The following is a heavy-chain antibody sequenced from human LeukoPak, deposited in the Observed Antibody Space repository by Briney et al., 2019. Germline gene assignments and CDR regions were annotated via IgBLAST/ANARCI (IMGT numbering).Heavy chain of an antibody. CDR1: GFIFSNYA. J-gene: IGHJ4*02. CDR2: ISGSGGRT. V-gene: IGHV3-23*01. D-gene: IGHD2-21*02. Sequence: GGSLRLSCAASGFIFSNYAMNWVRQTPGKGLEWVSGISGSGGRTFYADSVKGRFTISRDNSKNTLYLQMSSLRAEDTAVYYCVKGVVVVTARAFDYWGQGTLVTVSS. CDR3: VKGVVVVTARAFDY.